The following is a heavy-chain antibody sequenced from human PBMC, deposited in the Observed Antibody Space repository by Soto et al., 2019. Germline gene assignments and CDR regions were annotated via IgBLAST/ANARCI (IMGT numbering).Heavy chain of an antibody. CDR3: AKWGGYYAYYSEMDV. D-gene: IGHD1-26*01. J-gene: IGHJ6*02. V-gene: IGHV3-23*04. Sequence: EVQLVESGGDFVQPGGSLRLSCAGYGFSFGGYAMSWVRQAPGKGLEWISGVSGGGTSTYYAGSVKGRFTISRDSSVVYLQMNNLRADDMAVYYCAKWGGYYAYYSEMDVWGRGTTVTVSS. CDR1: GFSFGGYA. CDR2: VSGGGTST.